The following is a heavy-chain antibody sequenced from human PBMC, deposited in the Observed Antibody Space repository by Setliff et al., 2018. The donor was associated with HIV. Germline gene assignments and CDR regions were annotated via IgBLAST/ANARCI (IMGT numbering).Heavy chain of an antibody. D-gene: IGHD3-3*01. J-gene: IGHJ4*02. V-gene: IGHV4-34*01. CDR1: GGSFRGYY. CDR2: IYHSGNA. CDR3: MRGRRITIFGVAYFDF. Sequence: PSETLSLTCAVDGGSFRGYYWTWIRQPPGKGLEWIGEIYHSGNANYNSSLKSRVTMSIDTSKKQLSLKLASVTAADTAVYYCMRGRRITIFGVAYFDFWGQGTQVTVSA.